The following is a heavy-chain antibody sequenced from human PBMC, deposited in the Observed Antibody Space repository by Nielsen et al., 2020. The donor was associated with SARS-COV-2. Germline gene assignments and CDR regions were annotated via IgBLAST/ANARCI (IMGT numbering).Heavy chain of an antibody. CDR2: ISYDGSNK. CDR3: AGGFRRDGYNKEANL. V-gene: IGHV3-30-3*01. D-gene: IGHD5-24*01. J-gene: IGHJ3*01. Sequence: VRQAPGKGLEWVAVISYDGSNKYYADSVKGRFTISRDNSKNTLYLQMNSLRAEDTAVYYCAGGFRRDGYNKEANLWGQGTMVTVSS.